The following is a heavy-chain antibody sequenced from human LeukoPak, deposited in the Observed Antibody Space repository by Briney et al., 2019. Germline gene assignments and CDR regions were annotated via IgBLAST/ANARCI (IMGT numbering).Heavy chain of an antibody. CDR1: GFTFSSYG. CDR2: ISYDGSNK. CDR3: AKSPGVHSDAFDI. J-gene: IGHJ3*02. D-gene: IGHD3-10*01. Sequence: GGPLRLSCAASGFTFSSYGMHWVRQAPGKGLEWVAVISYDGSNKYYADSVKGRFTISRDNSKNTLYLQMNSLRAEDTAVYYCAKSPGVHSDAFDIWGQGTMVTVSS. V-gene: IGHV3-30*18.